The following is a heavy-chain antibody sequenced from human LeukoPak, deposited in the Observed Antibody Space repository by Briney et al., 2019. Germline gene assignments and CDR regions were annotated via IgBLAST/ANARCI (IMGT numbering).Heavy chain of an antibody. J-gene: IGHJ4*02. CDR2: INWDNGFI. Sequence: PGRSLRLSCSASGFNLHTDALHWVRQVPGRGLEWVSGINWDNGFIGYTDSVRGRFTLSRDYAMQSMYLQMNSLRGEDTALYFCAKGPGCTNGGCHYHLDQWGQGTLVTVSS. CDR1: GFNLHTDA. CDR3: AKGPGCTNGGCHYHLDQ. D-gene: IGHD2-8*01. V-gene: IGHV3-9*01.